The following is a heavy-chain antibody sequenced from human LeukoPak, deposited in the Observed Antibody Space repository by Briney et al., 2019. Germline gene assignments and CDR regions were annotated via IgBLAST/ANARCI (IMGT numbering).Heavy chain of an antibody. CDR2: IYHSGST. V-gene: IGHV4-31*09. CDR3: ATGSSTIFDY. Sequence: SQTLSLTCTVSGGSISSGGYYWSWIRQHPGKGLEWIGEIYHSGSTNYNPSLKSRVTISVDKSKNQFSLKLSSVTAADTAVYYCATGSSTIFDYWGQGTLVTVSS. D-gene: IGHD1-1*01. J-gene: IGHJ4*02. CDR1: GGSISSGGYY.